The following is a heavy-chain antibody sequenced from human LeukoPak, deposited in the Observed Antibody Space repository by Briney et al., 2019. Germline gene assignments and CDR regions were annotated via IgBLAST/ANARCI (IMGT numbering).Heavy chain of an antibody. D-gene: IGHD6-19*01. CDR3: AKEGSSGLYRDYYYYMDV. CDR1: GFTFSSYG. Sequence: PGGSLRLSCAASGFTFSSYGMHWVRQAPGKGLEWVAFIRYDGSNKYYADSVKGRFTISRDNSKNTLYLQMNSLRAEDTAVYYCAKEGSSGLYRDYYYYMDVWGKGTTVTISS. CDR2: IRYDGSNK. V-gene: IGHV3-30*02. J-gene: IGHJ6*03.